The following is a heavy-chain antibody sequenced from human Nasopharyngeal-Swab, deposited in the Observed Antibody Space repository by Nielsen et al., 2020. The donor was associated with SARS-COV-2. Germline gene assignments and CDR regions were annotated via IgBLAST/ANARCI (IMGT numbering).Heavy chain of an antibody. Sequence: GESLKISCAASGFTFSDYYMAWVRQAPGKGLEWLSYISTSGRTTDSADSVKGRFTISRDNANNLLFLQMNSLRGEDTAVYYCARDYGDYGNYYYGMDVWGQGTTVTASS. CDR1: GFTFSDYY. J-gene: IGHJ6*02. V-gene: IGHV3-11*01. D-gene: IGHD4-17*01. CDR3: ARDYGDYGNYYYGMDV. CDR2: ISTSGRTT.